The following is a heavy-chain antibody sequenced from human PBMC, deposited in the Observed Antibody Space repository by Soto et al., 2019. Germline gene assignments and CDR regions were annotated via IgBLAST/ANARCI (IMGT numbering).Heavy chain of an antibody. CDR3: ARETYGDYVGYFDP. V-gene: IGHV4-59*12. Sequence: SETLSLTCTVSGGSISSYYWSWIRQPPGKGLEWIGYIYYSGSTSYNTSLKSRVTISVDTSKNQFSLKLSSVTAADTAVYYCARETYGDYVGYFDPWGQGTLVTVSS. CDR1: GGSISSYY. D-gene: IGHD4-17*01. CDR2: IYYSGST. J-gene: IGHJ5*02.